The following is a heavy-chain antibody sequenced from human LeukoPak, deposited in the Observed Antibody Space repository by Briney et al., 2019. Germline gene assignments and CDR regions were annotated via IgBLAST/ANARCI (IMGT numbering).Heavy chain of an antibody. V-gene: IGHV3-9*01. CDR1: GFTFDDYA. J-gene: IGHJ6*03. CDR3: AIDPRRYSTNYYYYMDV. D-gene: IGHD2-2*01. CDR2: IIWNSGSL. Sequence: GGSLRLSCAASGFTFDDYAMHWVRQAPGKGLEWVSGIIWNSGSLGYADSVKGRFTISRDNAKNSLYLQMNSLRAEDTAVYYCAIDPRRYSTNYYYYMDVWGKGTTVTVSS.